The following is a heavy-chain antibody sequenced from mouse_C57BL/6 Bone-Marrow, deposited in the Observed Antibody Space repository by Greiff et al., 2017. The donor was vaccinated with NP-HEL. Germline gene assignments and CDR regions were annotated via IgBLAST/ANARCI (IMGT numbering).Heavy chain of an antibody. D-gene: IGHD1-1*01. CDR2: IFPGSGST. CDR1: GYTFTDYY. Sequence: VQLQQSGPELVKPGASVKISCKASGYTFTDYYINWVKQRPGQGLEWIGWIFPGSGSTYYNEKFKGKATLTVDKSSSTAYMLLSSLTSEDSAVYFCARWGTTVVATHWYFDVWGTGTTVTVSS. J-gene: IGHJ1*03. CDR3: ARWGTTVVATHWYFDV. V-gene: IGHV1-75*01.